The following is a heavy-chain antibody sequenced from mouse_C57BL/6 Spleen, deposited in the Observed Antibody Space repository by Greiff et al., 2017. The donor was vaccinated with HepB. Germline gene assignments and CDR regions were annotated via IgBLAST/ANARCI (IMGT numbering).Heavy chain of an antibody. V-gene: IGHV1-7*01. CDR3: ARGYYKDPHAMDY. Sequence: QVQLQQSGAELAKPGASVKLSCKASGYTFTSYWMHWVKQRPGQGLEWIGYINPSSGYTKYNQKFKDKATLTADKSSSTAYMQLSSLTYEDSAVYYCARGYYKDPHAMDYWGQGTSVTVSS. J-gene: IGHJ4*01. CDR1: GYTFTSYW. D-gene: IGHD2-12*01. CDR2: INPSSGYT.